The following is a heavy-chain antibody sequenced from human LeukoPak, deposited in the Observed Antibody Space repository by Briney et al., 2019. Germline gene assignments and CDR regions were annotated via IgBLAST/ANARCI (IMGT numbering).Heavy chain of an antibody. J-gene: IGHJ4*02. D-gene: IGHD2-8*01. CDR2: IRSKAYGGTT. V-gene: IGHV3-49*04. CDR1: GFTFGDYA. CDR3: TRELGYCTNGVCYRAYYFDY. Sequence: PGRSLRLSCTASGFTFGDYAMSWVRQAPGKGLEGVSFIRSKAYGGTTEYAASVKGRFTISRDDSKSIAFPQMNSLKTEDTAVYYCTRELGYCTNGVCYRAYYFDYWGQGTLVTVSS.